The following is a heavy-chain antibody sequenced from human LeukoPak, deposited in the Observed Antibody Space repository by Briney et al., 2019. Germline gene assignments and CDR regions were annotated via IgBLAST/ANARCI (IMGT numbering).Heavy chain of an antibody. CDR1: GFTFSSYW. D-gene: IGHD2-2*01. Sequence: GGSLRLSCAASGFTFSSYWMSWVRQAPGKGLEWVANINQDGSEKYYVDSVKGRFTISRDNAKNSLYLQMNSLRAEDTAVYYCARGVKSRVVPPATGSLDYYYYMDVWGKGTTVTVSS. CDR2: INQDGSEK. V-gene: IGHV3-7*01. CDR3: ARGVKSRVVPPATGSLDYYYYMDV. J-gene: IGHJ6*03.